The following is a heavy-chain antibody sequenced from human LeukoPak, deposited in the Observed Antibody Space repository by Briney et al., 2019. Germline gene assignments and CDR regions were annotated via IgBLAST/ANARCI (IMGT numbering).Heavy chain of an antibody. Sequence: SETLSLTCAVYGGSFSGYYWSWIRQPPGKGLEWIGEINHSGSTNYNPSLKSRVTISVDTSKNQFSLRLSSVTAADTAMYYCARSYGSTSWFDPWGQGTLVTVSS. CDR3: ARSYGSTSWFDP. V-gene: IGHV4-34*01. D-gene: IGHD2-2*01. CDR2: INHSGST. CDR1: GGSFSGYY. J-gene: IGHJ5*02.